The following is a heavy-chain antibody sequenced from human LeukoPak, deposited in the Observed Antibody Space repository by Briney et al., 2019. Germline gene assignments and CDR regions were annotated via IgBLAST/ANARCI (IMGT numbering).Heavy chain of an antibody. Sequence: GASVKVSCKASGYTFTSYDINWVRQAPGQGLEWMGWINPNSGGTNYAQKFQGRVTMTRDTSISTAYMELNRLRSDDTAVYYCATGAGVLRFLEWPDYWGQGTLVTVSS. V-gene: IGHV1-2*02. CDR1: GYTFTSYD. D-gene: IGHD3-3*01. CDR2: INPNSGGT. CDR3: ATGAGVLRFLEWPDY. J-gene: IGHJ4*02.